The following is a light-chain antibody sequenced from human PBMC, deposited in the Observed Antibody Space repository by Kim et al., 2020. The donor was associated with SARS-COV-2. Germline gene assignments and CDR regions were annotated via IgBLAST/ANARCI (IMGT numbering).Light chain of an antibody. J-gene: IGLJ3*02. CDR3: QSYDSSNPWV. V-gene: IGLV6-57*03. CDR2: EDN. CDR1: SGSSASNY. Sequence: KTVTLSCPRSSGSSASNYVQWYQQRPGSAPTTVIYEDNQRPSGVPDRFSGSIDSSSNSASLTISGLKTEDEADYYCQSYDSSNPWVFGGGTQLTVL.